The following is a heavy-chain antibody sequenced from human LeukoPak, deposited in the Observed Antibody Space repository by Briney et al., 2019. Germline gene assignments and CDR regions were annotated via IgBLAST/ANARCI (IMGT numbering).Heavy chain of an antibody. CDR3: ARDYSGSSHGHFFDY. Sequence: ASVKVSCKASGGTFSSYAISWVRQAPRQGLEWMGRIIPIFGTANYAQKFQGRVTITTDESASTAYMELSSLRSEDTAVYYCARDYSGSSHGHFFDYWGRGTLVAVSS. D-gene: IGHD1-26*01. J-gene: IGHJ4*02. CDR1: GGTFSSYA. V-gene: IGHV1-69*05. CDR2: IIPIFGTA.